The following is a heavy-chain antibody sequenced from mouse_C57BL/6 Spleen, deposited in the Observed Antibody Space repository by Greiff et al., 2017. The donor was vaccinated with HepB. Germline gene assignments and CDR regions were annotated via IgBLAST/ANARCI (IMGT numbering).Heavy chain of an antibody. V-gene: IGHV5-12*01. CDR3: ARAPTGTDWYFDV. D-gene: IGHD4-1*02. CDR2: ISNGGGST. J-gene: IGHJ1*03. CDR1: GFTFSDYY. Sequence: DVKLVESGGGLVQPGGSLKLSCAASGFTFSDYYMYWVRQTPEKRLEWVAYISNGGGSTYYPDTVKGRFTISRDNAKNTLYLQMSRLKSEDTAMYYCARAPTGTDWYFDVWGTGTTVTVSS.